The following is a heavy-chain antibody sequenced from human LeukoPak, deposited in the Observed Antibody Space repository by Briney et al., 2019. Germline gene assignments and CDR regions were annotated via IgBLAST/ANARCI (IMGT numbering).Heavy chain of an antibody. CDR2: IWYDGSNK. CDR3: ARTQWLPYYYYGMDV. Sequence: GRSLRLSCAASGFTFSSYGMHWVRQAPGKGLEWVAVIWYDGSNKYYADSVKGRFTISRDNAKNSLYLQMNSLRAEDTAVYYCARTQWLPYYYYGMDVWGQGTTVTVSS. CDR1: GFTFSSYG. J-gene: IGHJ6*02. D-gene: IGHD5-12*01. V-gene: IGHV3-33*03.